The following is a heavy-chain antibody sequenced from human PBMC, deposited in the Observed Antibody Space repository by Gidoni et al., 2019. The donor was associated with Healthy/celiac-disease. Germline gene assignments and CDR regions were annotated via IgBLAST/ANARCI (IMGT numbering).Heavy chain of an antibody. D-gene: IGHD5-18*01. J-gene: IGHJ6*02. CDR2: INHSGST. CDR1: GGSFSGYY. CDR3: QCGYSYGRYYYYGMDV. Sequence: QVQLQQWGAGLLKPSETLSLTCAVYGGSFSGYYWSWIRQPPGKGLEWIGEINHSGSTNYNPSLKSRVTISVDTSKNQFSLKLSSVTAADTAVYYCQCGYSYGRYYYYGMDVWGQGTTVTVSS. V-gene: IGHV4-34*01.